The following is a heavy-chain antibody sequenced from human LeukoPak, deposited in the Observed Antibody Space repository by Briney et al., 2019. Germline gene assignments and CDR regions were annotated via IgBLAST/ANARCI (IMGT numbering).Heavy chain of an antibody. V-gene: IGHV1-2*02. Sequence: ASVKVSCKASGYTFTGYYMHWVRQAPGQGLEWMGWINPNSGGTNYAQKFQGRVTLTRDTSISTAYMELSRLRSDDTAVYYCARDCVAVAGNWFAPGGQGTLVTASS. CDR1: GYTFTGYY. D-gene: IGHD6-19*01. CDR3: ARDCVAVAGNWFAP. J-gene: IGHJ5*02. CDR2: INPNSGGT.